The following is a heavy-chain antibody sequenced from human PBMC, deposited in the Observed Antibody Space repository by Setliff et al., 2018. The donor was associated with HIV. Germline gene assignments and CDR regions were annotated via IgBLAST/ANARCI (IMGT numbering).Heavy chain of an antibody. CDR1: EYSSISYN. V-gene: IGHV5-51*01. CDR3: ARINSVLPSVDY. D-gene: IGHD1-20*01. Sequence: PGESLKISCKASEYSSISYNIAWVRQMPGKGLEWMGIIYPRDSDTKYSPSFQGQVSISVDRSSTTAYLQWSSLKASDTAIYYCARINSVLPSVDYWGQGTLVTV. CDR2: IYPRDSDT. J-gene: IGHJ4*02.